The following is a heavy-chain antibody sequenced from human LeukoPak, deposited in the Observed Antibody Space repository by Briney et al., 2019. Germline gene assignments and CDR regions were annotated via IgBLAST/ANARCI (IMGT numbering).Heavy chain of an antibody. CDR2: INSNGGST. V-gene: IGHV3-64*01. CDR3: ARAPTVTAESAFGY. D-gene: IGHD4-17*01. J-gene: IGHJ4*02. Sequence: GGSLRLSCAASGYTLSNYAMHWVRQTPGKGLEYVSGINSNGGSTQYASSVKGRFTISRDNSKDTLYLQMGSLRSEDMAVYYCARAPTVTAESAFGYWGQGTLVTVSS. CDR1: GYTLSNYA.